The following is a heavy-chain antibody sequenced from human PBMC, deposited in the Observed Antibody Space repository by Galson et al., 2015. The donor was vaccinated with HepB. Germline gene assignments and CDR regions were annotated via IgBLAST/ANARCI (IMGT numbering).Heavy chain of an antibody. D-gene: IGHD3-10*01. V-gene: IGHV3-33*01. Sequence: LRLSCAASGFAFSSYGMHWFRQAPGKGLEWVAVIYYDGTSKYYAESAKGRFSISRDNSKNTLSLQVSSLRVEDTAVYYCARDGGSGSTPSVTTKNNNYYFGMDVWGQGTTVTVSS. CDR1: GFAFSSYG. CDR3: ARDGGSGSTPSVTTKNNNYYFGMDV. J-gene: IGHJ6*02. CDR2: IYYDGTSK.